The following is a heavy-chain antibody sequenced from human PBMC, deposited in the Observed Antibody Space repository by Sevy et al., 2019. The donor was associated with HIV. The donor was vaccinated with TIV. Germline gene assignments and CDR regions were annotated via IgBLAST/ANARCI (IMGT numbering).Heavy chain of an antibody. CDR1: GGSISSYY. J-gene: IGHJ4*02. Sequence: SETLSLTCTVSGGSISSYYWSWIRQPPGKGLEWIGYIYYSGSTNYNPSLKSLVLISIDTSKNQFSLKLSSVTAADTALYYCARGFEGASGSYPPFDYWGQGTLVTVSS. CDR3: ARGFEGASGSYPPFDY. D-gene: IGHD1-26*01. V-gene: IGHV4-59*01. CDR2: IYYSGST.